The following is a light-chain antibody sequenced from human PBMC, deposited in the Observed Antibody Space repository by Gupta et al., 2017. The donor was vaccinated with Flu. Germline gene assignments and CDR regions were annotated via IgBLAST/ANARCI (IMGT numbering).Light chain of an antibody. CDR1: QSIRSY. J-gene: IGKJ2*01. CDR3: HRNDSNPPYT. CDR2: AAS. V-gene: IGKV1-39*01. Sequence: DIQMTQSPSSLSASVGDRVTITCRVSQSIRSYLNWYQQKPGKAPKLLIYAASSWQSGVASRFCGSGCGIYYSLTISSRQLVDLAPYYCHRNDSNPPYTFGQWTKLEIK.